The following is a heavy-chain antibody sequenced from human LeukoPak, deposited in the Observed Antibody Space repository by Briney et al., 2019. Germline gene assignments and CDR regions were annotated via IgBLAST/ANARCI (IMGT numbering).Heavy chain of an antibody. J-gene: IGHJ4*02. V-gene: IGHV3-23*01. D-gene: IGHD3-22*01. CDR2: ISGSGGST. CDR1: GFTFSSYA. CDR3: AKVGLSASPSSGFDY. Sequence: GGPLRLSCAASGFTFSSYAMSWVRQAPGKGLEWVSAISGSGGSTYYADSVKGRFTISRDNSKNTLYLQMNSLRAEDTAVYYCAKVGLSASPSSGFDYWGQGTLVTVSS.